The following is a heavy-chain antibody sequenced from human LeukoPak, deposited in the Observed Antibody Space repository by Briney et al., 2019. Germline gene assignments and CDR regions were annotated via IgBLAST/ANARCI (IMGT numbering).Heavy chain of an antibody. CDR1: GFTFSTYW. D-gene: IGHD6-19*01. CDR3: ARDIAVAGLLDY. V-gene: IGHV3-7*01. J-gene: IGHJ4*02. Sequence: GGSLRLSCAASGFTFSTYWMSWVRQAPGKGLEWVAHINQDGSEKYYVDSVKGRFTISRDNAKNSLYLQMNSLRAEDTAVFYCARDIAVAGLLDYWGQGTLVTVSS. CDR2: INQDGSEK.